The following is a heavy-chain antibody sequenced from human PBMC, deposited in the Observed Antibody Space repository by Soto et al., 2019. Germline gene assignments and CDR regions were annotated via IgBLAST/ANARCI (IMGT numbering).Heavy chain of an antibody. CDR1: GYNFIANW. CDR2: INPGDSDT. J-gene: IGHJ3*02. D-gene: IGHD6-13*01. V-gene: IGHV5-51*01. Sequence: GESLKISCKGSGYNFIANWIGWVRQMPGKGLEWMGIINPGDSDTRYSPAFQGQVTISADKSISTAYLQWSSLKASDTAVYYCARVNGVSSWSPAFDIWGQGTMVTVSS. CDR3: ARVNGVSSWSPAFDI.